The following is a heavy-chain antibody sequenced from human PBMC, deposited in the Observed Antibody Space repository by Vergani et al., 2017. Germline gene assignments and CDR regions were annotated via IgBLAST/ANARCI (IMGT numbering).Heavy chain of an antibody. CDR2: ISGSGGST. CDR3: AKDRAVLLWFGELLPVAYYFDY. J-gene: IGHJ4*02. V-gene: IGHV3-23*01. D-gene: IGHD3-10*01. CDR1: GFTFSSYA. Sequence: EVQLLESGGGLVQPGGSLRLSCAASGFTFSSYAMSWVRPAPGKGLEWVSAISGSGGSTYYADSVKGRFTISRDNSKNTLYLQMNSLRAEDTAVYYCAKDRAVLLWFGELLPVAYYFDYWGQGTLVTVSS.